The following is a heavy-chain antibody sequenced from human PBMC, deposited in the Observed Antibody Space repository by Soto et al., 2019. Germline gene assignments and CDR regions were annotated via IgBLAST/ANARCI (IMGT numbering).Heavy chain of an antibody. CDR3: ARDAVRWLARWYFDL. Sequence: QVQLVESGGGVVQPGRSLRLSCAASGFTFSSYAMHWVRQAPGKGLEWVAVISYDGSNKYYADSVKGRFTISRDNSKNTLYLQMNSLRAEDTAVYYGARDAVRWLARWYFDLWGRGTLVAVTS. D-gene: IGHD3-22*01. CDR1: GFTFSSYA. J-gene: IGHJ2*01. V-gene: IGHV3-30-3*01. CDR2: ISYDGSNK.